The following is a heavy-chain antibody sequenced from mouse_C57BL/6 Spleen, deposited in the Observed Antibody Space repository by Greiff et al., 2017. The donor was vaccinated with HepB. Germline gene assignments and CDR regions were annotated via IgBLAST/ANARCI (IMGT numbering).Heavy chain of an antibody. J-gene: IGHJ1*03. CDR2: IRLKSDNYAT. D-gene: IGHD2-4*01. CDR3: TGDDYHEGYFDV. Sequence: EVQRVESGGGLVQPGGSMKLSCVASGFTFSNYWMNWVRQSPEKGLEWVAQIRLKSDNYATHYAESVKGRFTISRDDSKSSVYLQMNNLRAEDTGIYYCTGDDYHEGYFDVWGTGTTVTVSS. V-gene: IGHV6-3*01. CDR1: GFTFSNYW.